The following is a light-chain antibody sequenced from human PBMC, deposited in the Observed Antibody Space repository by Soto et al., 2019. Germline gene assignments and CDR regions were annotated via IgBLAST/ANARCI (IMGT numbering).Light chain of an antibody. CDR1: SIDFVSYNR. CDR3: SLYTSDNTYV. CDR2: EVR. J-gene: IGLJ1*01. Sequence: SALTQPPSVSGSPGQSVTISFTGTSIDFVSYNRVSWYQQSPGSAPKLLIYEVRNRPSGVPDRFSGSKSGNTASLTISGLQTADEANYFCSLYTSDNTYVFGAGTKVTVL. V-gene: IGLV2-18*01.